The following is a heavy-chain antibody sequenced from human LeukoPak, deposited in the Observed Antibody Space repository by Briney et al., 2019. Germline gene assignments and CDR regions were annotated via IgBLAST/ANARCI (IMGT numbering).Heavy chain of an antibody. CDR2: INHSGST. CDR1: GGSFSGYY. Sequence: PSEILSLTCAVYGGSFSGYYWSWIRQPPGKGLEWIGEINHSGSTNYNPSLKSRVTISVDTSKNQFSLKLSSVTAADTAVYYCARFVPARYYFDYWGQGTLVTVSS. D-gene: IGHD2-8*01. J-gene: IGHJ4*02. V-gene: IGHV4-34*01. CDR3: ARFVPARYYFDY.